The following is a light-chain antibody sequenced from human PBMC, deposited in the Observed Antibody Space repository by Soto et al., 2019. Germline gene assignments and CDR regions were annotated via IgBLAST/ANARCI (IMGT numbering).Light chain of an antibody. CDR1: QSISSY. CDR2: AAS. J-gene: IGKJ4*01. V-gene: IGKV1-39*01. Sequence: DIQMTQSPSSLSASVGDRVTITCRASQSISSYLNWYQQKPGNSPKLLIYAASSLQSGVPSRFSGSGSGTYFTLTISSLQPEDFATYYCQQSYSTPPTFAGGTKVDIK. CDR3: QQSYSTPPT.